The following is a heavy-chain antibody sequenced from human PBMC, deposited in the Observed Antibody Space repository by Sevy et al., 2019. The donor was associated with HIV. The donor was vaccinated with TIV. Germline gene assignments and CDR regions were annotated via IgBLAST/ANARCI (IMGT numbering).Heavy chain of an antibody. D-gene: IGHD2-8*02. V-gene: IGHV3-23*01. CDR2: LIGGGSRT. Sequence: GSLRLSCAASGFPFSNFAMSWVRQAPGKGLEWVSTLIGGGSRTYYADSVTGRFIISRDNSRNTLYLQMNSLRAEDTAIYYCAKRRVQSGLSGGGANYGMDVWGRGTTVTVSS. J-gene: IGHJ6*02. CDR1: GFPFSNFA. CDR3: AKRRVQSGLSGGGANYGMDV.